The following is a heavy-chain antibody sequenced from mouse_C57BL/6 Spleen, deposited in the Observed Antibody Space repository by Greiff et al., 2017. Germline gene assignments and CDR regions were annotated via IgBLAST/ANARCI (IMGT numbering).Heavy chain of an antibody. V-gene: IGHV1-61*01. D-gene: IGHD2-5*01. Sequence: QVQLQQPGAELVRPGSSVKLSCKASGYTFTSYWMDWVKQSPGQGLEWIGNIYPSDSETHYNQKFKDKATLTVDKSSSTAYMQLSSLTSEDSAVYYCARFAYSNYYFDYWGQGTTLTVSS. CDR2: IYPSDSET. J-gene: IGHJ2*01. CDR3: ARFAYSNYYFDY. CDR1: GYTFTSYW.